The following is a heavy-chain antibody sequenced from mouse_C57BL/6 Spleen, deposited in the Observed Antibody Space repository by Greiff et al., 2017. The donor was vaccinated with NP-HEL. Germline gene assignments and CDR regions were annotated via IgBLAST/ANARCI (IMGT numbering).Heavy chain of an antibody. CDR3: ARNEDGKEGDWYFDV. CDR2: IWSGGST. V-gene: IGHV2-2*01. Sequence: QVQLQQSGPGLVQPSQSLSITCTVSGFSLTSYGVHWVRQSPGKGLEWLGVIWSGGSTDYNAAFIYRLSISKDNSKSQVFFKMNSLQADDTAIYYCARNEDGKEGDWYFDVWGTGTTVTVSS. D-gene: IGHD2-1*01. J-gene: IGHJ1*03. CDR1: GFSLTSYG.